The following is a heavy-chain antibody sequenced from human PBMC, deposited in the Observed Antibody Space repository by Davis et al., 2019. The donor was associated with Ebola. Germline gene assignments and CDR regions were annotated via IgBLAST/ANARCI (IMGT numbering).Heavy chain of an antibody. CDR1: GFTFSDYH. J-gene: IGHJ3*02. D-gene: IGHD3-22*01. CDR3: ARDCDSSGYYTAFDT. CDR2: ISSSGSTI. V-gene: IGHV3-11*01. Sequence: PGGSLRLSCAASGFTFSDYHMSWIRQAPGKGLEWLSYISSSGSTIYYADSVKGRFTISRDNAKNSLYLQMNTLRAEDTAVYYCARDCDSSGYYTAFDTWGQGTMVTVSS.